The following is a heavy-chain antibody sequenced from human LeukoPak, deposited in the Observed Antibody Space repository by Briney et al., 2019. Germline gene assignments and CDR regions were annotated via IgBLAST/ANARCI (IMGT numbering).Heavy chain of an antibody. CDR1: GYRFTNYW. Sequence: PGESLKISCKGSGYRFTNYWIGWVRQMPGKGLEWMGIIYPGDSETRYSPSFQGQVTISADKSISTAYLQWSSLKASDTAMYYCERRRDLYSGSYYPFDYWGQGTLVTVSS. CDR3: ERRRDLYSGSYYPFDY. D-gene: IGHD1-26*01. V-gene: IGHV5-51*01. CDR2: IYPGDSET. J-gene: IGHJ4*02.